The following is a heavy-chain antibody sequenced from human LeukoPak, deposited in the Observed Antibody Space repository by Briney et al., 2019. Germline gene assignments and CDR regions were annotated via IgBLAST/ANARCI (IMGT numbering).Heavy chain of an antibody. CDR1: GGSISSGSYY. CDR3: ARAPHYCSSTSCYTSLDY. V-gene: IGHV4-61*02. D-gene: IGHD2-2*02. Sequence: SETLSLTCTVSGGSISSGSYYWSWIRQPAGKGLEWIGRTYTGGSTNYNPSLKSRVTISVDTSKNQFSLKLSSVTAADTAVYYCARAPHYCSSTSCYTSLDYWGQGTLVTVSS. J-gene: IGHJ4*02. CDR2: TYTGGST.